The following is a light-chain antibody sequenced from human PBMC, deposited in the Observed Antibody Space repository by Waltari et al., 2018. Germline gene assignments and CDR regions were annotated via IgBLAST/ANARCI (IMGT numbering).Light chain of an antibody. CDR3: QQYNSS. CDR2: DAS. CDR1: QSISSW. J-gene: IGKJ4*01. V-gene: IGKV1-5*01. Sequence: DIQMTQSPSTLSASVGDRVTITCRASQSISSWFAWYQQKPGKALKLLIYDASSLESGVPSRFSGRGSGTEFTLTISSLQPDDFATYYCQQYNSSFGGGTKVEIK.